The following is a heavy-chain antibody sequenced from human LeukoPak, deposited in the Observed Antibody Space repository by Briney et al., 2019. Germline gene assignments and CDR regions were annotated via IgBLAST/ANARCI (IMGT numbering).Heavy chain of an antibody. J-gene: IGHJ4*02. CDR2: ISYDGSNK. D-gene: IGHD2-15*01. V-gene: IGHV3-30-3*01. Sequence: GGSLRLSCAASGFAFSSYAMHRVGQAPGKGLEWVAVISYDGSNKYYADSVKGRFTISRDNSKNTLYLQMNSLRAEDTAVYYCARVAASQYYFDYWGQGTLVTVSS. CDR1: GFAFSSYA. CDR3: ARVAASQYYFDY.